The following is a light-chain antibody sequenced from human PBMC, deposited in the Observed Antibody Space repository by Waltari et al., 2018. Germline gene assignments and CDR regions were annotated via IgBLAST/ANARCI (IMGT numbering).Light chain of an antibody. CDR3: QQYNNWPRGT. J-gene: IGKJ2*01. CDR1: QSVSSN. CDR2: GAP. Sequence: EIVMTQSPATLSVSPGERATLSCRASQSVSSNLAWYQQKPGQAPRLLIYGAPTRATGIPARFSGSGSGTEFTLTISSLQSEDFAVYYCQQYNNWPRGTFGQGTKREIK. V-gene: IGKV3-15*01.